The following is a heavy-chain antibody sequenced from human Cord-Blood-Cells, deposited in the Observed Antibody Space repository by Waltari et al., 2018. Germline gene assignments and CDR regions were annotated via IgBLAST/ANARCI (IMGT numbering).Heavy chain of an antibody. CDR3: ARAIDY. Sequence: QVQLVQSGAEVKKPGASVKVSCKASGYTFTGYYMHWVRQAPGQGLVWRGGINPNSGGTNYAQKCQCRVTMTSDTSISTAYMELSRLRSDDTAVYYCARAIDYWGQGTLVTVSS. J-gene: IGHJ4*02. CDR2: INPNSGGT. V-gene: IGHV1-2*02. CDR1: GYTFTGYY.